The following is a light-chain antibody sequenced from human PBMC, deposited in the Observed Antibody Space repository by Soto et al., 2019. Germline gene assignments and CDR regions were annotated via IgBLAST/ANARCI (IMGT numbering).Light chain of an antibody. Sequence: EIVLTQSPATLSLSPGERGTLSCRASQSVSTYLAWYQQKPGQAPRLLIYDASNRATGIPARFSGSGSGTDFTLTISYIEPEDFAFYYCQQHSDWVTLGGETQVQI. CDR2: DAS. CDR1: QSVSTY. J-gene: IGKJ4*01. V-gene: IGKV3-11*01. CDR3: QQHSDWVT.